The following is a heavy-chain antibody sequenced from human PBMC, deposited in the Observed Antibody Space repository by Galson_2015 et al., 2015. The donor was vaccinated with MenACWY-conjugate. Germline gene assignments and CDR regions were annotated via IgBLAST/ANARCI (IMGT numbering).Heavy chain of an antibody. CDR3: ARGNYYVSGTYYKSANFVY. V-gene: IGHV4-4*02. CDR2: IYHSGST. Sequence: SETLSLTCAVSGGSISINYWWTWVRQPPGKGLEWIGEIYHSGSTNYNPSLKSRLTVSVDKSKNQFSLKLSSVTAADTAVYYCARGNYYVSGTYYKSANFVYWGQGSLVTVSS. J-gene: IGHJ4*02. CDR1: GGSISINYW. D-gene: IGHD3-10*01.